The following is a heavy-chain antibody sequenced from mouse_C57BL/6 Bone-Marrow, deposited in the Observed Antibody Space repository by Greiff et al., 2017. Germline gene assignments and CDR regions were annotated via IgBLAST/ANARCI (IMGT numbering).Heavy chain of an antibody. CDR3: AREEGITITTVVAGFDY. CDR2: IHPNSGST. J-gene: IGHJ2*01. CDR1: GYTFTSYW. D-gene: IGHD1-1*01. V-gene: IGHV1-64*01. Sequence: QVQLQQPGAELVKPGASVKLSCKASGYTFTSYWMHWVKQRPGQGLEWIGMIHPNSGSTNYNEKFKSKATLTVDKSSSTAYMQLSSLTSEDSAVYYCAREEGITITTVVAGFDYWGQGTTLTVSS.